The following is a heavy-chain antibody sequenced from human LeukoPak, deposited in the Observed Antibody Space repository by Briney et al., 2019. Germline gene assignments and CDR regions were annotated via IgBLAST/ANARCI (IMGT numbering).Heavy chain of an antibody. CDR3: AKRLGDPRAFDY. V-gene: IGHV3-23*01. CDR2: ISGSSGTI. J-gene: IGHJ4*02. Sequence: GGSLRLSCAASGFTFSNYAMNWVRQAPGKGLEWVSGISGSSGTINYAAPVKGRFTISRDNSRNTLYLQINSLRADDTAVYYCAKRLGDPRAFDYWGQGTLVTVSS. D-gene: IGHD2-21*02. CDR1: GFTFSNYA.